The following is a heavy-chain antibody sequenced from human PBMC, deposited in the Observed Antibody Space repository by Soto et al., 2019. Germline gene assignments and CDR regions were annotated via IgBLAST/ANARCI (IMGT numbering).Heavy chain of an antibody. CDR2: IYWDDDK. J-gene: IGHJ3*02. CDR1: GFSLSARGEG. V-gene: IGHV2-5*02. CDR3: AHRPFNSAWHDAYDI. D-gene: IGHD5-18*01. Sequence: QITLKESGPTLVKPTETLTLTCTFSGFSLSARGEGVVWIRQPPGKALEWLAIIYWDDDKRYSPSLRTTFTITKDTSKNQVVLTMTNMDPVDTATYFCAHRPFNSAWHDAYDIWGPGTMVTVSS.